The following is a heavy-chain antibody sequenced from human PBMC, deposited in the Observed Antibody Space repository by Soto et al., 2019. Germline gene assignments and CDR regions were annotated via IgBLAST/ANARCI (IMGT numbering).Heavy chain of an antibody. J-gene: IGHJ4*02. Sequence: EVQLAESGGGLIQPGGSLRLSCAASGFSVGSNYMTWVRQAPGKGLEWVSLMDSGGSTYYADSVKGRFTISRDNSKNTLYLQMNSLRAEDTAVYHCAREWYSSSGPHFDCWGQGTLVTVSS. CDR2: MDSGGST. V-gene: IGHV3-53*01. CDR3: AREWYSSSGPHFDC. D-gene: IGHD6-6*01. CDR1: GFSVGSNY.